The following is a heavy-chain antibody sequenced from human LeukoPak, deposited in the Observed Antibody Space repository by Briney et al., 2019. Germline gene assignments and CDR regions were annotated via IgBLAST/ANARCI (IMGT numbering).Heavy chain of an antibody. CDR3: AVICSSTSCYYYYGMDV. CDR2: MNPNSGNT. V-gene: IGHV1-8*01. CDR1: GYTFTGYD. J-gene: IGHJ6*02. Sequence: GASVKVSCKASGYTFTGYDINWVRQATGQGLEWMGWMNPNSGNTGYAQKFQGRVTMTRNTSISTAYMELSSLRSEDTAVYYCAVICSSTSCYYYYGMDVWGQGTTVTVSS. D-gene: IGHD2-2*01.